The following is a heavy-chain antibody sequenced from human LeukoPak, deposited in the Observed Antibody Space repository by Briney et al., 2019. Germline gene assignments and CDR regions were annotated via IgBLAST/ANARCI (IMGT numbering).Heavy chain of an antibody. D-gene: IGHD2-2*01. CDR3: AKDPGVVPAHYFDY. CDR1: GGSISSSSYY. CDR2: TGSTGVST. J-gene: IGHJ4*02. V-gene: IGHV3-23*01. Sequence: PSETLSLTCTVSGGSISSSSYYWGWVRQAPGKGLEWVSGTGSTGVSTFYADSVKGRFTVSRDNSKNTLSLQMNSLRAEDTAVYYCAKDPGVVPAHYFDYWGQGTLVTVSS.